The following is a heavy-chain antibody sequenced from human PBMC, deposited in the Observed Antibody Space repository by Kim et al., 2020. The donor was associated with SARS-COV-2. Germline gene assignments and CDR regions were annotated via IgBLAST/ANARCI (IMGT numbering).Heavy chain of an antibody. D-gene: IGHD5-12*01. V-gene: IGHV3-33*01. Sequence: GGSLRLSCAASGFSFRSYGMHWVRQAPGKGLEWVAFISYDGSDKFYADSVKGRFTISRDNSNNTLSLQTNSLRAEDTAVFYCARGPVDPKDGWYFDVWGRGTLLTLSS. CDR1: GFSFRSYG. CDR3: ARGPVDPKDGWYFDV. J-gene: IGHJ2*01. CDR2: ISYDGSDK.